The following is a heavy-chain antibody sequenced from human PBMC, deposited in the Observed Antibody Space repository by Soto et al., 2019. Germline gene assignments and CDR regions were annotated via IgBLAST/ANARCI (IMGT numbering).Heavy chain of an antibody. V-gene: IGHV4-39*01. J-gene: IGHJ3*02. CDR3: ARRTTTVTTDAFDI. CDR1: GGSISSSSSY. D-gene: IGHD4-17*01. Sequence: SETLSLTCTVSGGSISSSSSYWGWIRQPPGKGLEWIGSIYYSGTPHYNPSLKSRVTISVDTSKNQFSLRLSSVTAADTAVYYCARRTTTVTTDAFDIGGQGTIVNDS. CDR2: IYYSGTP.